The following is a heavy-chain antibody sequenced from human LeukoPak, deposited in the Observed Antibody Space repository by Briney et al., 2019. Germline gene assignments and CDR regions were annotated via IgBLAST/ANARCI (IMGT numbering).Heavy chain of an antibody. J-gene: IGHJ5*02. CDR3: ARAYDSSGYYYTGFDP. CDR1: GCSISSYY. V-gene: IGHV4-4*07. D-gene: IGHD3-22*01. CDR2: IYTSGST. Sequence: SETLSLTCTVSGCSISSYYWSWIRQPAGKGLEWIWRIYTSGSTNYNPSLKSRVTMSVDTSKNQFSLKLGSVTAADTAVYYCARAYDSSGYYYTGFDPWGQGTLVTVSS.